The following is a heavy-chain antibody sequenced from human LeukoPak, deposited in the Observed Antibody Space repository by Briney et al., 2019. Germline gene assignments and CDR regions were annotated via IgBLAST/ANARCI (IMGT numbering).Heavy chain of an antibody. CDR3: ARALTVTRDY. CDR1: GYSISSGYY. Sequence: PSETLSLTCTVSGYSISSGYYWGWIRQPPGKGLEWIGRIYHSGSAYYNPSLKSRVTISVDTSKNQFSLKLSSVTAADTAVYYCARALTVTRDYWGQGTLVTVSS. CDR2: IYHSGSA. V-gene: IGHV4-38-2*02. J-gene: IGHJ4*02. D-gene: IGHD4-17*01.